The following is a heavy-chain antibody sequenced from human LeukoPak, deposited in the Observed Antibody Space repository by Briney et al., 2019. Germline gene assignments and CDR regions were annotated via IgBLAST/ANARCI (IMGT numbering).Heavy chain of an antibody. CDR2: IYYSGST. Sequence: SETLSLTCTVSGGSISSSSYYWGWIRQPPGKGLEWIGSIYYSGSTYYNPSLKSRVTISVDTSKNQFSLNLNSVTAADTALYYCVRHDCSGGSCYYYFEYWGQGTLVTVSS. CDR3: VRHDCSGGSCYYYFEY. CDR1: GGSISSSSYY. J-gene: IGHJ4*02. D-gene: IGHD2-15*01. V-gene: IGHV4-39*01.